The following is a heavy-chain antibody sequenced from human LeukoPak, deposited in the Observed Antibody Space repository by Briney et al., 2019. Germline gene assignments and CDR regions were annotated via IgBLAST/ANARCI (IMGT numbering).Heavy chain of an antibody. CDR3: ARVSDHTGSSTSWPHGMDV. D-gene: IGHD2-2*01. Sequence: PSETLSLTCAVSGGSISSSNWWSWVRQPPGKGLEWIGEIYHSGSTNYNPSLKSRVTISVDKSKNQFSLKLSSVTAADTAVYYCARVSDHTGSSTSWPHGMDVWGKGTTVTVSS. J-gene: IGHJ6*04. CDR2: IYHSGST. CDR1: GGSISSSNW. V-gene: IGHV4-4*02.